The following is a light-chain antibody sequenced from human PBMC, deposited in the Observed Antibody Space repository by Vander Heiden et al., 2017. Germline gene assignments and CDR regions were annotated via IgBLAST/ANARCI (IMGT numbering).Light chain of an antibody. V-gene: IGKV1-13*02. CDR2: DAS. CDR1: QGISSA. CDR3: QQFDSYSWP. Sequence: AIQFTQSPSSLSASVGDRVTITCRASQGISSALAWYQQKPGKAPKLLIYDASTLESGVPSRFSGSRSGTDFTLTIRSLQPEDFATYYCQQFDSYSWPFGQGTKVEIK. J-gene: IGKJ1*01.